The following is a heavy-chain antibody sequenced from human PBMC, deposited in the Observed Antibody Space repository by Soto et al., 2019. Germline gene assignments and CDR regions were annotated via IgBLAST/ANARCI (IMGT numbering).Heavy chain of an antibody. D-gene: IGHD3-9*01. CDR2: IDPSDSYT. Sequence: PGESLKISCKGSGYSFTSYWISWVRQMPGKGLEWMGRIDPSDSYTNYSPSFQGHVTISADKSISTAYLQWSSLKASDTAMYYCARVVVYYDILTGYHNPGPFDYWGQGTLVTVSS. CDR1: GYSFTSYW. V-gene: IGHV5-10-1*01. CDR3: ARVVVYYDILTGYHNPGPFDY. J-gene: IGHJ4*02.